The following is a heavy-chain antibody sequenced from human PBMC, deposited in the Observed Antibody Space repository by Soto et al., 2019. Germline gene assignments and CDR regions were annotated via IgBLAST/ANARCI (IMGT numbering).Heavy chain of an antibody. J-gene: IGHJ3*02. CDR3: ARRRTRHAFDI. CDR2: INPNSGGT. V-gene: IGHV1-2*02. Sequence: GQGLEWMGWINPNSGGTNYAQKFQGRVTMTRDTSISTAYMELSRLRSDDTAVYYCARRRTRHAFDIWGQGTMVTVSS.